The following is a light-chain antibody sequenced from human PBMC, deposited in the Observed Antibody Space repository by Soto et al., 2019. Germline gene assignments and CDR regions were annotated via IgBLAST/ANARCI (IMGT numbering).Light chain of an antibody. J-gene: IGKJ5*01. V-gene: IGKV3-11*01. CDR2: DAS. CDR1: QSVSRY. CDR3: QQRSNWPPSIT. Sequence: EIVLTQSPATLSLSPGERANLSCRASQSVSRYLAWYQQKPGQAPRLLIYDASNRATGIPARFSGSGSGTDFTLTISSLEPEDFAVYYCQQRSNWPPSITFGQGTRLEIK.